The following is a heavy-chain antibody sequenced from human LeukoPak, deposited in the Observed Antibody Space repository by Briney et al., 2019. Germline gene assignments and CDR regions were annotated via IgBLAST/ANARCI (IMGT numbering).Heavy chain of an antibody. CDR1: RYTFTGYY. CDR3: ARLEIEMATIKPDFDY. J-gene: IGHJ4*02. CDR2: INPNSGGT. Sequence: ASVKVSCKASRYTFTGYYMHWVRQAPGQGLEWMGWINPNSGGTNYAQKFQGRVTMTRDTSISTAYMELSRLRSDDTAVYYCARLEIEMATIKPDFDYWGQGTLVTVSS. D-gene: IGHD5-24*01. V-gene: IGHV1-2*02.